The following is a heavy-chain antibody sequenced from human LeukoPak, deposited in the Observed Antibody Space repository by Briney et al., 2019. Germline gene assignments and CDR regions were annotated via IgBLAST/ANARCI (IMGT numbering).Heavy chain of an antibody. CDR3: VRDPFWSGYYTGGYFDY. D-gene: IGHD3-3*01. CDR1: GFTFSSYY. J-gene: IGHJ4*02. Sequence: GGSLRLSCAASGFTFSSYYMSWVSQAPGKGLEWVANIKQDGSEKYYVDSVKGRFTISRDNAKNSLYLQMNSLIVEDTAVYYCVRDPFWSGYYTGGYFDYWGQGTLVTVSS. CDR2: IKQDGSEK. V-gene: IGHV3-7*01.